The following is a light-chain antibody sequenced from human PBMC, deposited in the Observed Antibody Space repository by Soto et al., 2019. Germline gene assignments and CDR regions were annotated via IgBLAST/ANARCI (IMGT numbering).Light chain of an antibody. CDR3: QQRSNWLT. CDR1: QSVRSF. V-gene: IGKV3-11*01. Sequence: EIVLTQSPATVSLSPGERATLSCRASQSVRSFLAWYQQKPGQAPRLLIYDASNRATGIPARFSGSGSGTDFTLTIISLEPEDFAVYYCQQRSNWLTFGGGTKVEIK. CDR2: DAS. J-gene: IGKJ4*01.